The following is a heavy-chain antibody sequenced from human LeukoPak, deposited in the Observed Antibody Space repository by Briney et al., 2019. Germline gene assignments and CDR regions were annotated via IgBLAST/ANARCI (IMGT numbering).Heavy chain of an antibody. V-gene: IGHV4-61*02. CDR3: ARDRYGSGSKLVDY. CDR2: IYTSGST. CDR1: GGSISSGSYY. Sequence: PSQTLSLTCTVSGGSISSGSYYWSWIRQPAGKGLEWIGRIYTSGSTNYNPSLKSRVTISVDTSKNQFSLKLSSVTAADTAVYYCARDRYGSGSKLVDYWGQGTLVTVSS. D-gene: IGHD3-10*01. J-gene: IGHJ4*02.